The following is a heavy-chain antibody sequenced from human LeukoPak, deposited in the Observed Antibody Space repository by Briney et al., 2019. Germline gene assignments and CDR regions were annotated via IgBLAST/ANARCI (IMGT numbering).Heavy chain of an antibody. CDR2: IFREGTT. CDR3: TKTGGPWD. Sequence: ETLSLTCAVYGGSFSGYYWSWVRQAPGKGLEWVSVIFREGTTYYADSVKGRFTISRDNSKNTLYLQMNSLRAEDTAMYYCTKTGGPWDWGQGTLVTVSS. V-gene: IGHV3-53*01. D-gene: IGHD7-27*01. CDR1: GGSFSGYY. J-gene: IGHJ4*02.